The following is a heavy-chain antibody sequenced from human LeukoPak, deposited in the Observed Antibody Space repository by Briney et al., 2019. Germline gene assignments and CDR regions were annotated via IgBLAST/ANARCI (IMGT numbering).Heavy chain of an antibody. CDR1: GYSISSGYY. D-gene: IGHD3-10*01. CDR3: ARLTSGTHPNFDY. J-gene: IGHJ4*02. V-gene: IGHV4-38-2*02. Sequence: SETLSLTCTVSGYSISSGYYWAWIRQPPGKGREWIGNIYHTGSTNYKSPLKSRAAISLDASKNQFSLELSSVTAADTAVYYCARLTSGTHPNFDYWGQGTLVTVSS. CDR2: IYHTGST.